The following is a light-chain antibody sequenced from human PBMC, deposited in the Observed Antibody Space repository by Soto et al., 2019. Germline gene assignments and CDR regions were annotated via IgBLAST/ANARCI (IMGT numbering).Light chain of an antibody. J-gene: IGKJ1*01. CDR3: QQYNIWST. CDR1: QTISSW. V-gene: IGKV1-5*03. Sequence: DIQMTQSPSTLSGSVGDRVTITCRASQTISSWLAWYQQKPGKAPKLLIYKASTLKSGVPSRFSGSGSGTEFTLTISSLQPDDFATYYCQQYNIWSTFGQGTKVDIK. CDR2: KAS.